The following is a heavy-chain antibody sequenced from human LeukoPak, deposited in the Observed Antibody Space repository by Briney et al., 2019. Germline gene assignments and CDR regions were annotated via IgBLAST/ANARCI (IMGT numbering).Heavy chain of an antibody. D-gene: IGHD4-17*01. CDR2: IYYSGST. CDR3: ARDTVTTIPPRAFDI. CDR1: GGSISSYY. Sequence: SETLSLTCTVSGGSISSYYWSWIRQPPGKGLEWIGYIYYSGSTDYNPSLKSRVTISVDTSKNQFSLKVSSVTAADTAVYYCARDTVTTIPPRAFDIWGQGTMVTVSS. J-gene: IGHJ3*02. V-gene: IGHV4-59*01.